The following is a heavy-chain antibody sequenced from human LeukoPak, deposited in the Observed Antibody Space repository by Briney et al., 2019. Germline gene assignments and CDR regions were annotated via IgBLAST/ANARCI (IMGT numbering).Heavy chain of an antibody. CDR3: ARPLSPVVAEIYYYYGMDV. Sequence: PGGSLRLSCAASGFTFSSYEMNWVRQAPGKGLEWVSYISSSGSTIYYADSVKGRFTISRDNAKNSLYLQMNSLRAEDTAVYYCARPLSPVVAEIYYYYGMDVWGKGTVVTVSS. V-gene: IGHV3-48*03. D-gene: IGHD2-15*01. J-gene: IGHJ6*04. CDR1: GFTFSSYE. CDR2: ISSSGSTI.